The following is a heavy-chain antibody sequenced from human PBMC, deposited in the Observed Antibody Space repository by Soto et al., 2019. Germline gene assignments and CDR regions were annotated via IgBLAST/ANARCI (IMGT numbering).Heavy chain of an antibody. Sequence: SVKVSCKASGFTFTSSAVQWVRQARGQRLEWIGWIVVGSGNTNYAQKFQERVTITRDMSTSTAYMELSSLRSEDTAVYYCAAVDLHLYYYYGMDVWGQGTTVTVSS. V-gene: IGHV1-58*01. J-gene: IGHJ6*02. CDR3: AAVDLHLYYYYGMDV. CDR2: IVVGSGNT. CDR1: GFTFTSSA.